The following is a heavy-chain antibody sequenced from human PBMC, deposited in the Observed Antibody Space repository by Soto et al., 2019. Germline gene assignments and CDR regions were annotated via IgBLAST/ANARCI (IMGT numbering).Heavy chain of an antibody. V-gene: IGHV1-18*01. Sequence: QVHLVQSGAEVKKPGASVKVSCKASGYTFTSYGITWVRQAPGQGLEWMGWISAHNGNTDYAQKRQGRVIVTRDTSTSTAYMELRSRRSDDTAVYYCARGRYGDYWGQGALVTVSS. CDR2: ISAHNGNT. J-gene: IGHJ4*02. D-gene: IGHD1-1*01. CDR3: ARGRYGDY. CDR1: GYTFTSYG.